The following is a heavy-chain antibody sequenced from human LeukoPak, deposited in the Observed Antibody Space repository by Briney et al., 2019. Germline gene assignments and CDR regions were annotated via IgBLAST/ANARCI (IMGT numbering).Heavy chain of an antibody. CDR1: GGSISSSSYY. CDR3: ARRRWGLLFPFGY. D-gene: IGHD2-21*01. Sequence: SETLSLTCTVSGGSISSSSYYWGWIRQPPGKGLEWIGSIYYSGSTYYNPSLKSRVTISVDTSKNQFSLKLSSVTAADTAVYYCARRRWGLLFPFGYWGQGTLVTVSS. CDR2: IYYSGST. V-gene: IGHV4-39*01. J-gene: IGHJ4*02.